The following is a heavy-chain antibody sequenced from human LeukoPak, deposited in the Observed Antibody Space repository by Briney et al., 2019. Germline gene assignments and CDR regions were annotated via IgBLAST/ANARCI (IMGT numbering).Heavy chain of an antibody. CDR2: VSGSGGNT. CDR1: GFTFNTYA. Sequence: GGSLRLSCAASGFTFNTYAMSWVRQAPGKGLEWVSGVSGSGGNTYYADSVKGRFTISRDNSKNTLYLEMNSLRAEDTAVYYCARDRCGDICFYSLDVWGQGTTVSVSS. CDR3: ARDRCGDICFYSLDV. D-gene: IGHD2-21*01. V-gene: IGHV3-23*01. J-gene: IGHJ6*02.